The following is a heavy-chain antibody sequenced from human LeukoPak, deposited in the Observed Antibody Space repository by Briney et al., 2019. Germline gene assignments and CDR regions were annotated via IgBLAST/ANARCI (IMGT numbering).Heavy chain of an antibody. V-gene: IGHV1-2*02. CDR3: ARVSDYYDAFDI. D-gene: IGHD3-10*01. Sequence: ASVKVSCKASGHTFTGYYMHWVRQAPGQGLEWMGWINPNSGGTNYAQKFQGRVTMTRDTSISTAYMELSRLRSDDTAVYYCARVSDYYDAFDIWGQGTMVTVSS. J-gene: IGHJ3*02. CDR2: INPNSGGT. CDR1: GHTFTGYY.